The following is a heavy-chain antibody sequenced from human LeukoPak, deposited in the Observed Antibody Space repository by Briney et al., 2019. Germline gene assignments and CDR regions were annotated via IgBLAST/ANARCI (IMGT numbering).Heavy chain of an antibody. CDR1: GFTFSNAW. D-gene: IGHD3-10*01. V-gene: IGHV3-15*01. Sequence: GGSLRLSCAASGFTFSNAWMSWVRQAPGKGLEWVGRIKSKTDGGTTDYAAPVKGRFTISRDDSKNTLYLQINSLKTEDTAVYYCTTDLWFGELLFPYWGQGTLVTVSS. CDR2: IKSKTDGGTT. CDR3: TTDLWFGELLFPY. J-gene: IGHJ4*02.